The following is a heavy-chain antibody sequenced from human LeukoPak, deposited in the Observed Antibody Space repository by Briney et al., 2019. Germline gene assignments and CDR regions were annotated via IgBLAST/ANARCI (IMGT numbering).Heavy chain of an antibody. Sequence: SETLSLTCTVSGGSISSGDYSWGWIRQPPGKGLEWIGSIYSGSTYSNPSLKSRVIISVDTSKNQFSLKLSSVTAADTAVYYCARHVWDIGFQQWGQGTLVTVSS. CDR3: ARHVWDIGFQQ. V-gene: IGHV4-39*01. CDR2: IYSGST. D-gene: IGHD2-8*01. J-gene: IGHJ1*01. CDR1: GGSISSGDYS.